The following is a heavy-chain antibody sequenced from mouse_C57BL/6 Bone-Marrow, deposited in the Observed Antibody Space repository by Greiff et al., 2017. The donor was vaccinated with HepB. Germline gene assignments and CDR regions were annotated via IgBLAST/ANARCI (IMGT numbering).Heavy chain of an antibody. D-gene: IGHD2-3*01. Sequence: EVQLQESGPGLVKPSQSLSLTCSVTGYSITSGYYWNWIRQFPGNKLEWMGYISYDGSNNYNPSLKNRISITRDTSKNQFFLKLNSVTTEDTATYYCARGGWLSYFDYWGQGTTLTVSS. J-gene: IGHJ2*01. V-gene: IGHV3-6*01. CDR1: GYSITSGYY. CDR2: ISYDGSN. CDR3: ARGGWLSYFDY.